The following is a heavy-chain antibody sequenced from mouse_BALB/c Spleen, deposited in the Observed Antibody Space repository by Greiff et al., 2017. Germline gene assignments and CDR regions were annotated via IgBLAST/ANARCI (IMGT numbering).Heavy chain of an antibody. CDR2: IDPANGNT. V-gene: IGHV14-3*02. CDR3: ARGYGPGWFAY. Sequence: EVQLQESGAELVKPGASVKLSCTASGFNIKDTYMHWVKQRPEQGLEWIGRIDPANGNTKYDPKFQGKATITADTSSNTAYLQLSSLTSEDTAVYYCARGYGPGWFAYWGQGTLVTVSA. CDR1: GFNIKDTY. D-gene: IGHD1-2*01. J-gene: IGHJ3*01.